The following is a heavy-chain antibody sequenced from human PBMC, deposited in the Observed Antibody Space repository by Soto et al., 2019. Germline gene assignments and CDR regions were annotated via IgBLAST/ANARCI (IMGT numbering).Heavy chain of an antibody. CDR3: ARDYDILTGYYSPPSDL. CDR1: GYTFTSYG. D-gene: IGHD3-9*01. Sequence: QVQLVQSGAEVKKPGASVKVSCKASGYTFTSYGISWVRQAPGQGLEWMGWISAYNGNTNYAQKLQGRVTMTTDTSTSTAYMELRSLRSDDTAVYHCARDYDILTGYYSPPSDLWGRGTLVTVSS. V-gene: IGHV1-18*01. J-gene: IGHJ2*01. CDR2: ISAYNGNT.